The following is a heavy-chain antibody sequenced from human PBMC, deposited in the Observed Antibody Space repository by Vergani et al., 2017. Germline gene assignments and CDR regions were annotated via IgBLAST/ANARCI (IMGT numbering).Heavy chain of an antibody. CDR1: GGSFSGYY. Sequence: QVQLQQWGAGLLKPSETLSLTCAVYGGSFSGYYWSWIRQPPGKGLEWIGEINHSGSTNYNPSLKNRVTISVDTSKNQFSLKLSSVTAADTAVYYCARDISVGGWFDYWGQGTLVTVSS. J-gene: IGHJ4*02. V-gene: IGHV4-34*01. CDR3: ARDISVGGWFDY. D-gene: IGHD6-19*01. CDR2: INHSGST.